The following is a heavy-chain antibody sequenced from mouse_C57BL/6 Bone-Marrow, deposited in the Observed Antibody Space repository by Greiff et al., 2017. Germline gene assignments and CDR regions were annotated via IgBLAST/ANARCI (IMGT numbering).Heavy chain of an antibody. J-gene: IGHJ3*01. CDR1: GFNIKDDY. CDR3: TTCSYDYPFAY. CDR2: IDPENGDT. D-gene: IGHD2-4*01. Sequence: EVQLQESGAELVRPGASVKLSCTASGFNIKDDYMPWVKQRPEQGLEWIGWIDPENGDTEYASKFQGKATITADTSSNTAYLQLSSLTSEDTAVYYCTTCSYDYPFAYWGQGTLVTVSA. V-gene: IGHV14-4*01.